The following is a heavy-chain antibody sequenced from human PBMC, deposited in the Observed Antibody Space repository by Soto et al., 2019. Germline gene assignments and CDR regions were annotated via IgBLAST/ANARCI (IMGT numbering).Heavy chain of an antibody. CDR2: IYYSGST. CDR3: ARGDYDFWSGYHPNYMDV. V-gene: IGHV4-31*03. Sequence: SETLSLTCTVSGGSISSGGYYWSWIRQHPGKGLEWIGYIYYSGSTYYNPSLKSRVTISVDTSKNQFSLKLSSVTAADTAVYYCARGDYDFWSGYHPNYMDVWGKGTTVTVS. D-gene: IGHD3-3*01. CDR1: GGSISSGGYY. J-gene: IGHJ6*03.